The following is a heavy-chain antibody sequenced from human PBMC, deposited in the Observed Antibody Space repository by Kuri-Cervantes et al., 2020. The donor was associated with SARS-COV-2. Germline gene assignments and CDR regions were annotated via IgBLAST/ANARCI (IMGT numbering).Heavy chain of an antibody. J-gene: IGHJ4*02. V-gene: IGHV3-30*03. D-gene: IGHD3-3*01. CDR2: ISHDGTTQ. Sequence: GGSLRLSCAASGFTFSSYGMHWVRQAPGKGLEWVAVISHDGTTQNYADSLKGLFTISRDNSKNTLYLELNSLRAGDTAVYYCARDGSPRVWNGYYMDYWGQGTLVTVSS. CDR3: ARDGSPRVWNGYYMDY. CDR1: GFTFSSYG.